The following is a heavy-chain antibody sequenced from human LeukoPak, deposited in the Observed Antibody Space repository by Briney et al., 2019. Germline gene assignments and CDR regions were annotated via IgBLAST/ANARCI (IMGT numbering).Heavy chain of an antibody. CDR2: IYYSGST. D-gene: IGHD3-10*01. CDR3: ARGGYYYGSGTKSRYYYYYMDV. J-gene: IGHJ6*03. Sequence: PSETLSLTCTVSGGSISSYYWSWIRQPPGKGLEWIGYIYYSGSTNYNPSPKSRGTISVDTSKNQFSLKLSSVTAADTAVSYCARGGYYYGSGTKSRYYYYYMDVWGKGTTVTVSS. V-gene: IGHV4-59*01. CDR1: GGSISSYY.